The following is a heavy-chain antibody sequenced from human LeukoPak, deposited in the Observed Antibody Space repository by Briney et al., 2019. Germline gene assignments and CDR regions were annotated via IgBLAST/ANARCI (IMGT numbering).Heavy chain of an antibody. CDR3: ASGSGTNWLAP. D-gene: IGHD1-26*01. Sequence: SVKVSCKASGGTFSSYSISWVRQAPGQGLEWMGRIIPIFGTADYAQKFQDRVTITTDESTSTAYMELSSLRSEDTAVYYCASGSGTNWLAPWGPGTLVTVSS. CDR1: GGTFSSYS. CDR2: IIPIFGTA. V-gene: IGHV1-69*05. J-gene: IGHJ5*02.